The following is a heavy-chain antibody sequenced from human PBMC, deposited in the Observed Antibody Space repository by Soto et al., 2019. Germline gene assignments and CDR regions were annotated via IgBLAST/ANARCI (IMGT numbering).Heavy chain of an antibody. CDR1: GFTISSNA. D-gene: IGHD1-1*01. CDR2: ISDRGDTT. Sequence: LRLSCAASGFTISSNAMYWVRQAPGKGLEWVSAISDRGDTTHYADSVKGRFTISRDTSKNTLYLQLNTLRADDTAVYYCAKDKPGTTSFDYWGQGTLVTVSS. J-gene: IGHJ4*02. CDR3: AKDKPGTTSFDY. V-gene: IGHV3-23*01.